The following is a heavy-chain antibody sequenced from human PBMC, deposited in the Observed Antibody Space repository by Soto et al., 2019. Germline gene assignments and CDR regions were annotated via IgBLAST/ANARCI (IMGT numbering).Heavy chain of an antibody. CDR1: EFMFSNYA. CDR2: ISGSGVAT. V-gene: IGHV3-23*01. CDR3: VKAMEQWRWVRDL. Sequence: DVQLLESGGGLIQTGGSLRLSCSASEFMFSNYAMTWVRQAPGKGQEWVSSISGSGVATYYADSVKGRFTMSRDNSKNTVSLKRTTRRDVGTALYYSVKAMEQWRWVRDLWGQGNLVTVSS. J-gene: IGHJ4*02. D-gene: IGHD2-15*01.